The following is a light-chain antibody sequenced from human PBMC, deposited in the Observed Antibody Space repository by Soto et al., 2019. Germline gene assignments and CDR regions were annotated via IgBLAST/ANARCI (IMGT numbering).Light chain of an antibody. J-gene: IGKJ1*01. CDR3: QQYNNWPRT. Sequence: EIVLTQSPGTLSLSPGERATLSCRASQSVSSSYLAWYQQKPGQPPRLLIYGASTRATGIPARFSGSGSGTEFTLTIGSLQSEDFAVYYCQQYNNWPRTFGQGTKVDIK. CDR2: GAS. CDR1: QSVSSSY. V-gene: IGKV3-15*01.